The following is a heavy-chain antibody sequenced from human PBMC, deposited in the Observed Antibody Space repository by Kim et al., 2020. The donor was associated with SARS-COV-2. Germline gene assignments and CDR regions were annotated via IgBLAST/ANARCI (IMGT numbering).Heavy chain of an antibody. CDR1: GFTFSSYG. CDR2: IWYDGSNK. CDR3: ARDWYREEYSSSADLDY. Sequence: GGSLRLSCAASGFTFSSYGMHWVRQAPGKGLEWVAVIWYDGSNKYYADSVKGRFTISRDNSKNTLYLQMNSLRAEDTAVYYCARDWYREEYSSSADLDYWGQGTLVTVSS. V-gene: IGHV3-33*01. D-gene: IGHD6-6*01. J-gene: IGHJ4*02.